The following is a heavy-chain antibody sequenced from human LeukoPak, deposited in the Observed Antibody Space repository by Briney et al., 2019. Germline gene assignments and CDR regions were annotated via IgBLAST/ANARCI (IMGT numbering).Heavy chain of an antibody. D-gene: IGHD3-22*01. J-gene: IGHJ3*02. CDR3: ARHDSSGYHYLNAFDI. Sequence: GGSLRLSCAASGFTVSSNYMSWVRQAPGKGLEWVSVIYSGGSTYYADSVKGRFTISRDNSKNTLYLQMNSLRAEDTAVYYCARHDSSGYHYLNAFDIWGQGTMVTVSS. CDR2: IYSGGST. CDR1: GFTVSSNY. V-gene: IGHV3-66*04.